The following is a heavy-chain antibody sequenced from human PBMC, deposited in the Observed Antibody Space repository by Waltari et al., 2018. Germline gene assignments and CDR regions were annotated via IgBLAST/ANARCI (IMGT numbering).Heavy chain of an antibody. Sequence: EVQLVESGGGLVQPGRSLRLSCAASGFTFDDYAMHWVRHAPGKGLEWVSGISWNSGSIGYADSVKGRFTISRDNAKNSLYLQMNSLRAEDTALYYCAKDINYYDSSGFDAFDIWGQGTMVTVSS. J-gene: IGHJ3*02. CDR1: GFTFDDYA. V-gene: IGHV3-9*01. CDR2: ISWNSGSI. CDR3: AKDINYYDSSGFDAFDI. D-gene: IGHD3-22*01.